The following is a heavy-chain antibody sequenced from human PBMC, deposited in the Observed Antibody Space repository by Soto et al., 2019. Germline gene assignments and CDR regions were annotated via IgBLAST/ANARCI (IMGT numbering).Heavy chain of an antibody. D-gene: IGHD3-3*01. CDR2: IIPIFGTA. V-gene: IGHV1-69*01. Sequence: SVKVTCKASGGTLSSYASGWVRQAPGQGLEWMGGIIPIFGTANYAQKFQGRVTITADESTSTAYMELSSLRSEDTAVYYCASARERFGDYYGMDVWGQGTTVTVSS. CDR1: GGTLSSYA. CDR3: ASARERFGDYYGMDV. J-gene: IGHJ6*02.